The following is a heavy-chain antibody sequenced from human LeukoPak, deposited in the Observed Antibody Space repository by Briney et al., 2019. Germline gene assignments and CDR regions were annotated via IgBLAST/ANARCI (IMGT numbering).Heavy chain of an antibody. CDR2: ISSSSSHI. CDR3: ATSPDGQQLVNYYFDY. J-gene: IGHJ4*02. V-gene: IGHV3-21*04. D-gene: IGHD6-13*01. Sequence: GSLRLSCAVSGFTLSSYSMNWVRQAPGKGLEWVSSISSSSSHIYYADSVKGRFTISRDNSKNTLYLQMNSLRAEDTAVYYCATSPDGQQLVNYYFDYWGQGTLVTVSS. CDR1: GFTLSSYS.